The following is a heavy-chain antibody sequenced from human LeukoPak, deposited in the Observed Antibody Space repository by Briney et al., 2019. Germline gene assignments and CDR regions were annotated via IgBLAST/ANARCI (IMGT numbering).Heavy chain of an antibody. CDR1: GGTFSSYA. V-gene: IGHV1-69*05. J-gene: IGHJ3*02. CDR2: IIPIFGTA. D-gene: IGHD2-2*01. CDR3: ARGSLGYCSSTSCSPYGSGRGAPAPNAFDI. Sequence: SVKVSCKASGGTFSSYAISWVRQAPGQGLEWMGGIIPIFGTANYAQKFQGRVTITTDESTSTAYMELSSLRSEDTAVYYCARGSLGYCSSTSCSPYGSGRGAPAPNAFDIWGQGTMVTVSS.